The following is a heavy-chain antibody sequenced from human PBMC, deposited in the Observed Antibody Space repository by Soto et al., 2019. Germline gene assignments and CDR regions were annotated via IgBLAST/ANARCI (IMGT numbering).Heavy chain of an antibody. CDR1: GGSISSSSSY. D-gene: IGHD2-15*01. V-gene: IGHV4-39*02. CDR3: ARTLHCRGVICGVDFFDY. Sequence: PSETLSLTCTVSGGSISSSSSYWGWIRQPPGKGLEWIGGIYSSGNTYYNPSLKSRVTISVDTSKSHLSLKLSSVTAADTAVYYCARTLHCRGVICGVDFFDYWGQGTLVTVSS. CDR2: IYSSGNT. J-gene: IGHJ4*02.